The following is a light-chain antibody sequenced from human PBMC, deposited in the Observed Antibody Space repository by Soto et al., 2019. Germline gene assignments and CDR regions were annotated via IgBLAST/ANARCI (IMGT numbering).Light chain of an antibody. CDR3: SLYTGATNYV. Sequence: QSVLTQPASVSGSPGQSITISCTGTSSDVGSYNYVSWYQQHPGKAPKLMIYEVSDRPSGISSRSSGSKSGNTASLTISGLQTEDEADYYCSLYTGATNYVFGTGTKVTVL. V-gene: IGLV2-14*01. CDR2: EVS. CDR1: SSDVGSYNY. J-gene: IGLJ1*01.